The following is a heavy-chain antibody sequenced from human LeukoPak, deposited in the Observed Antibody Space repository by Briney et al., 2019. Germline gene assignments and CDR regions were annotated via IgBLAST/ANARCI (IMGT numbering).Heavy chain of an antibody. CDR1: GGSIRSYY. J-gene: IGHJ2*01. CDR3: ARVYYSSSYDYWYFDL. V-gene: IGHV4-59*01. Sequence: SETLSLTCAVSGGSIRSYYWSWIRQPPGKGLEWIGYIYYSGSTNYNPSLKSRVTISVDTSKNQFSLKLSSVTAADTAVYYCARVYYSSSYDYWYFDLWGRGTLVTVSS. D-gene: IGHD6-13*01. CDR2: IYYSGST.